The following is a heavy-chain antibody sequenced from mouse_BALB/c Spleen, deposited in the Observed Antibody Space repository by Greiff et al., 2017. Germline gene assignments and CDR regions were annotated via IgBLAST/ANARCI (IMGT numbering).Heavy chain of an antibody. J-gene: IGHJ4*01. CDR1: GFTFSDYY. Sequence: EVQLVESGGGLVKPGGSLKLSCAASGFTFSDYYMYWVRQTPEKRLEWVATISDGGSYTYYPDSVKGRFTISRDNAKNNLYLQMSSLKSEDTAMYYCARGAGNYDAMDYWGQGTSVTVSS. V-gene: IGHV5-4*02. D-gene: IGHD2-1*01. CDR3: ARGAGNYDAMDY. CDR2: ISDGGSYT.